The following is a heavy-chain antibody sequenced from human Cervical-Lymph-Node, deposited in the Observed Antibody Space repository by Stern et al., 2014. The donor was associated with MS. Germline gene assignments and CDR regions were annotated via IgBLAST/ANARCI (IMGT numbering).Heavy chain of an antibody. D-gene: IGHD1-1*01. Sequence: EMQLVESGGGLVQPGGSLRLSCAASGFTFSSYSMHGVRQAPGQGLEWDSYISRSSSTIYCSGSVQGRITIPRDNAKNSLYLLMNSLRDEDTAVYYCARNPGSQDFYYYYGMDVWGQGTTVTVSS. CDR2: ISRSSSTI. CDR3: ARNPGSQDFYYYYGMDV. V-gene: IGHV3-48*02. CDR1: GFTFSSYS. J-gene: IGHJ6*02.